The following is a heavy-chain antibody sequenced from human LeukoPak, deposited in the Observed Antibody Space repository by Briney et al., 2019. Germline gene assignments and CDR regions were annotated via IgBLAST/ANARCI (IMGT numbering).Heavy chain of an antibody. CDR1: GGSISSSSYY. J-gene: IGHJ4*02. CDR2: IYYSGST. V-gene: IGHV4-39*01. D-gene: IGHD6-19*01. CDR3: ARALAVAGGEVFDY. Sequence: SEALSLTCNVSGGSISSSSYYWGWIRQPPGKGLEWIGSIYYSGSTYYNPSLKSRVTISVDTSKNQFSLKLSSVTAADTAVYYCARALAVAGGEVFDYWGQGTLVTVSS.